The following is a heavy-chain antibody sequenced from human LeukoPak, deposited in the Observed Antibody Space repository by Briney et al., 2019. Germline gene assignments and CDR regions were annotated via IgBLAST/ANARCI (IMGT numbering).Heavy chain of an antibody. CDR2: ISYSGTT. Sequence: SSETLSLTCTVSSGSISSSPYYWGWIRQSPGKGLEWIGSISYSGTTYYNPSLKSRVTISVDTSKNHFSLKLSSVTAADTAVYYCAANSADYNTLGSSYKVWGQGTLVTVSS. V-gene: IGHV4-39*02. CDR3: AANSADYNTLGSSYKV. CDR1: SGSISSSPYY. J-gene: IGHJ4*02. D-gene: IGHD3-10*01.